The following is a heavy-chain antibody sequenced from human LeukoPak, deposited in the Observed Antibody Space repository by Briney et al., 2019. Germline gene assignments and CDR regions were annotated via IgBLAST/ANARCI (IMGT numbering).Heavy chain of an antibody. CDR2: IYYSGST. CDR3: AREDTAISAADY. CDR1: GGSISSSSYY. D-gene: IGHD5-18*01. J-gene: IGHJ4*02. V-gene: IGHV4-39*07. Sequence: SETLSLTCTVSGGSISSSSYYWGWIRQPPGKGLEWIGSIYYSGSTYYNPSLKSRVTISVDTSKNQFSLKLSSVTAADTAVYYCAREDTAISAADYWGQGTLVTVSS.